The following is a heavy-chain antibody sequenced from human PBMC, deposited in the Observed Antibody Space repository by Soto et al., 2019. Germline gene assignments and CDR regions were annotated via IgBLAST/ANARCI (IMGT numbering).Heavy chain of an antibody. Sequence: SETLSLTCAVYGGPFSGYYWSWIRQPPGKGLEWIGEINHSGSTNYNPSLKSRVTISVDTSKNQFSLKLSSVTAADTAVYYCARSLRYYYDSSADYWGQGTLVTVSS. CDR2: INHSGST. V-gene: IGHV4-34*01. CDR3: ARSLRYYYDSSADY. J-gene: IGHJ4*02. D-gene: IGHD3-22*01. CDR1: GGPFSGYY.